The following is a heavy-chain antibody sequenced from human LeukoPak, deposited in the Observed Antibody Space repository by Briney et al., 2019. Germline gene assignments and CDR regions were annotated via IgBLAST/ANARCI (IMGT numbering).Heavy chain of an antibody. D-gene: IGHD6-6*01. CDR2: IYYSGST. CDR3: ARDPSAPHRSDYYYYYMDV. J-gene: IGHJ6*03. V-gene: IGHV4-39*07. Sequence: GSLRLSCAASGFTFSSYEMNWVRQPPGKGLEWIGSIYYSGSTYYNPSLESRVTISVDTSKNQFSLKLSSVTAADTAVYYCARDPSAPHRSDYYYYYMDVWGKGTTVTVSS. CDR1: GFTFSSYE.